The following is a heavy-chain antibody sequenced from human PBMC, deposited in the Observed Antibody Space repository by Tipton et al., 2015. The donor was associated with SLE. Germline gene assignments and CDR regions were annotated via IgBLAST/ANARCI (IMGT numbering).Heavy chain of an antibody. CDR3: AKFDYGDFGEVAGLGY. V-gene: IGHV4-61*02. CDR2: IYAGGGT. CDR1: GGSISSGTYY. Sequence: TLSLTCTISGGSISSGTYYFTWIRQPAGKELEWIGRIYAGGGTNYNPSLKSRVTLSIDTSKNQFSLKLSSLTAADTAVYYCAKFDYGDFGEVAGLGYWGQGTLVTVSS. D-gene: IGHD4-17*01. J-gene: IGHJ4*02.